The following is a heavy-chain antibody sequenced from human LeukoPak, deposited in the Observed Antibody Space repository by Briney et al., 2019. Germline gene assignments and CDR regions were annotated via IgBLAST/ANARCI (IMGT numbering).Heavy chain of an antibody. V-gene: IGHV4-34*01. CDR1: GGSFSGYY. CDR2: INHSGST. J-gene: IGHJ4*02. D-gene: IGHD6-13*01. Sequence: SETLSLTCAVYGGSFSGYYWSWIRQPPGKGREWIGEINHSGSTNYNPSLKSRVTISVDTSKNQFSLKLSSVTAADTAVYYCARRKRAAGMDYWGQGTLVTVSS. CDR3: ARRKRAAGMDY.